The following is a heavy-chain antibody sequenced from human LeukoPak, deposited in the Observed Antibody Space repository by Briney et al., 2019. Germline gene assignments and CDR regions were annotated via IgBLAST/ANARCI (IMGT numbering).Heavy chain of an antibody. J-gene: IGHJ4*02. D-gene: IGHD6-25*01. CDR1: GYTFTSFG. CDR2: ISTSSDQR. CDR3: ARDTNWQRDF. V-gene: IGHV1-18*01. Sequence: SVKVSCKASGYTFTSFGIAWVRQAPGQGLEWVGWISTSSDQRRYAHMLQDRVTMTTDTSTSTAYMELRSLRSDDAGVYYCARDTNWQRDFWGQGTLVTVSS.